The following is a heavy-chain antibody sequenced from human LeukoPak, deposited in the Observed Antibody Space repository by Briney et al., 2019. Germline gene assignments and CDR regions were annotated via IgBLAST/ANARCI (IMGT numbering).Heavy chain of an antibody. V-gene: IGHV3-23*01. CDR1: GFTFDDHG. CDR3: AKDDAWLRFGE. D-gene: IGHD5-12*01. CDR2: ISPSGDIT. Sequence: GGSLRLSCAASGFTFDDHGMNWVRQTPGKGLEWVSGISPSGDITYYADSVKGRFTISRDNSKNTLYLEVISLAAEDTAVYYCAKDDAWLRFGEWSQGTLVTVSS. J-gene: IGHJ4*02.